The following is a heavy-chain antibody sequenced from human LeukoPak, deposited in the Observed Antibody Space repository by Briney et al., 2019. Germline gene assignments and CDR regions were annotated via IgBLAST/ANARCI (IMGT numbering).Heavy chain of an antibody. CDR1: GGSISSYY. J-gene: IGHJ4*02. CDR3: ARGGNGGSGIVEDY. V-gene: IGHV4-59*01. Sequence: PSETLSLTCTVSGGSISSYYWSWIRQPPGKGLEWIGYIYYSGSTNYNPSLKGRVTISVDTSKNQFSLKLSSVTAADTAVYYCARGGNGGSGIVEDYWGQGTLVTVSS. CDR2: IYYSGST. D-gene: IGHD3-10*01.